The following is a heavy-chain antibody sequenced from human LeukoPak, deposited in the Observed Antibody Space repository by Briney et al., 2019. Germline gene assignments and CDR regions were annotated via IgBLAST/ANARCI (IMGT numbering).Heavy chain of an antibody. CDR3: AKDQLLLWFGELLSNWFDP. CDR1: GFTFSSYA. J-gene: IGHJ5*02. V-gene: IGHV3-23*01. D-gene: IGHD3-10*01. Sequence: PGGSPRLSCAASGFTFSSYAMSWVRQAPGKGLEWVSAISGSGGSTYYADSVKGRFTISRDNSKNTLYLQMNSLRAEDTAVYYCAKDQLLLWFGELLSNWFDPWGQGTLVTVSS. CDR2: ISGSGGST.